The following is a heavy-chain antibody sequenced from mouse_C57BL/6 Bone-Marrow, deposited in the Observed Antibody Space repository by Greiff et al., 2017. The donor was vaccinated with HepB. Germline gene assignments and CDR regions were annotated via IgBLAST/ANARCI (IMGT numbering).Heavy chain of an antibody. D-gene: IGHD1-1*01. V-gene: IGHV5-12*01. CDR1: GFTFSDYY. CDR2: ISNGGGST. CDR3: ARRGYYGSSPWFAY. Sequence: EVQRVESGGGLVQPGGSLKLSCAASGFTFSDYYMYWVRQTPEKRLEWVAYISNGGGSTYYPDTLKGHFTFSRDNTKNTRYLQMNRLKTENTAMYYCARRGYYGSSPWFAYWGKGTLVTVSA. J-gene: IGHJ3*01.